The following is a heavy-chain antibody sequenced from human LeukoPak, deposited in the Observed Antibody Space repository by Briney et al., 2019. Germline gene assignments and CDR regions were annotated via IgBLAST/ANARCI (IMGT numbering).Heavy chain of an antibody. V-gene: IGHV3-74*01. CDR3: ARHKVSEQPPTG. Sequence: GGSLRLSCAASGFTLSSYWRDWVRHAPGKGRGWVSRINSDGSSTIYADSGKGRFTISRDNAKNTLYLQINSLRAEDTAVYYCARHKVSEQPPTGWGQGTLVTVSS. CDR1: GFTLSSYW. J-gene: IGHJ4*02. CDR2: INSDGSST.